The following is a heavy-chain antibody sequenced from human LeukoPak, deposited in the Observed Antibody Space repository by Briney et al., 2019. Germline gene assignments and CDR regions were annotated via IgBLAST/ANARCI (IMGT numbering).Heavy chain of an antibody. CDR2: ISAYNGNT. V-gene: IGHV1-18*01. J-gene: IGHJ4*02. Sequence: ASVKVSCKASGYTLTSYGTSWVRQAPGQGLEWMGWISAYNGNTNYAQKLQGRVTMTTDTSTSTAYMELRSLRSDDTAVYYCARAYSSGYHFDYWGQGTLVTVSS. D-gene: IGHD6-19*01. CDR3: ARAYSSGYHFDY. CDR1: GYTLTSYG.